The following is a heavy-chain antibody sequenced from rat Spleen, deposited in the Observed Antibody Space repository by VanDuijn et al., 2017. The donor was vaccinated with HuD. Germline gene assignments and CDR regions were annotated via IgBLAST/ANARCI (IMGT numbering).Heavy chain of an antibody. Sequence: EVQLVESGGGLVQPGGSMKLSCAASGFTFSNYDMAWVRQAPTKGLEWVASINFDGSGTYYRDSVKGRFSISRDNAKSTLYLQMDSLRSEDTATYYCARRTTVATNDFDYWGQGVMVTVSS. J-gene: IGHJ2*01. CDR3: ARRTTVATNDFDY. CDR2: INFDGSGT. CDR1: GFTFSNYD. V-gene: IGHV5-25*01. D-gene: IGHD1-8*01.